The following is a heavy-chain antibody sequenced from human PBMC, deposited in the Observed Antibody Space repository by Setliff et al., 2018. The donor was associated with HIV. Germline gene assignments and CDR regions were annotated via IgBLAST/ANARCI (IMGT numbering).Heavy chain of an antibody. V-gene: IGHV3-9*01. Sequence: GGSLRLSCAASRFTFDDFAMHWVRQAPGKGLEWVSGISWNSGGILYADSVKGRFTISRDNSKNTLYLQMNSLRAEDTAVYYCAKARCLATVPYYYYYMDVWGKGTTVTVSS. D-gene: IGHD2-2*01. CDR2: ISWNSGGI. CDR1: RFTFDDFA. CDR3: AKARCLATVPYYYYYMDV. J-gene: IGHJ6*03.